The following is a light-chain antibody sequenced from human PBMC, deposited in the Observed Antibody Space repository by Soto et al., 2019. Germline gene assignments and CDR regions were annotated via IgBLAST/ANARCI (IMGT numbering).Light chain of an antibody. J-gene: IGKJ1*01. CDR2: DAS. Sequence: EIVLTQSPATLSLSPGERATLSCRASQSVYTSLAWYQQKPGQAPRLLISDASNRATGISVRFSGSGSGTDFTLTISGLKPEDLAVYYCQHHTVWPTFGHGTKVEIK. CDR3: QHHTVWPT. V-gene: IGKV3-11*01. CDR1: QSVYTS.